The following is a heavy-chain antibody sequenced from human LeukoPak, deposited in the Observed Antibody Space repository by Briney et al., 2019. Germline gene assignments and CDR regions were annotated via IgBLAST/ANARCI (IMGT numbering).Heavy chain of an antibody. V-gene: IGHV3-66*01. D-gene: IGHD2-21*01. CDR3: ARDAETSLVN. CDR1: GFAVSSKY. Sequence: GGSLRLSCAASGFAVSSKYMNWVRQAPGKGLEWVTVIYLDGRADYADSVKGRFTISSDNSKNTVYLQMNSLKDEDTAVYYCARDAETSLVNWGQGTLVTASP. CDR2: IYLDGRA. J-gene: IGHJ4*02.